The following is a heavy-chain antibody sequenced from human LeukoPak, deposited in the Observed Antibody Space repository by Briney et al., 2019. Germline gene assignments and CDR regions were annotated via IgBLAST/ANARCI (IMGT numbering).Heavy chain of an antibody. CDR3: AKGADSSSWYSGFDY. V-gene: IGHV3-30*18. D-gene: IGHD6-13*01. CDR1: GFTFSSYG. CDR2: ISYDGSNK. J-gene: IGHJ4*02. Sequence: GGSLRLSCAASGFTFSSYGMHWVRQAPGKGLEWVAVISYDGSNKKYADSVKGRFTISRDNSKNTLYLQMNSLRAEDTAVYYCAKGADSSSWYSGFDYWGQGTLVTVSS.